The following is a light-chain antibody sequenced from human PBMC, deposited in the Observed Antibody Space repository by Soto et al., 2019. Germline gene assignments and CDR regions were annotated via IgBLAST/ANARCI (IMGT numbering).Light chain of an antibody. J-gene: IGKJ2*01. CDR2: NAS. CDR1: QTISTY. V-gene: IGKV1-39*01. Sequence: DIQLTQYPSSLSASVGDTVTITCRASQTISTYLLWYHQKPGRAPNLLIYNASTLHSGVPSKFSGSGSGTDFTLTISGLQPEDFATYYCQQSYMTFMYTFGQGTKLEIK. CDR3: QQSYMTFMYT.